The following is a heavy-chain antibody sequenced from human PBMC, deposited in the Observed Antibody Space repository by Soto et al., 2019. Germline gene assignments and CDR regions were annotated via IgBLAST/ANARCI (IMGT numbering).Heavy chain of an antibody. CDR2: IYHSGST. J-gene: IGHJ3*02. V-gene: IGHV4-30-2*01. CDR3: AREDMTTVTSGSFDI. CDR1: GGSISSGGYS. D-gene: IGHD4-17*01. Sequence: PSETLSLTCAVSGGSISSGGYSWSWIRQPPGKGLEWIGYIYHSGSTYYNPSLKSRVTISVDRSKNQCSLKLPSVTAADTAAYYCAREDMTTVTSGSFDIWGQGTMVTVSS.